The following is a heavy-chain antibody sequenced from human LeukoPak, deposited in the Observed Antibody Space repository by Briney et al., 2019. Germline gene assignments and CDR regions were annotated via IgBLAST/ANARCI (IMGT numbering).Heavy chain of an antibody. CDR2: ISSSSSYI. Sequence: GGSLRLSCAASGFTFSSYSMNWVRQAPGKGLEWVSSISSSSSYIYYADSVKGRFTISRDNAKNSLYLQMNSLRAEDTAVYYCARENEYAGHILYNWFDPWGQGTLVTVSS. J-gene: IGHJ5*02. CDR1: GFTFSSYS. V-gene: IGHV3-21*01. CDR3: ARENEYAGHILYNWFDP. D-gene: IGHD2-21*01.